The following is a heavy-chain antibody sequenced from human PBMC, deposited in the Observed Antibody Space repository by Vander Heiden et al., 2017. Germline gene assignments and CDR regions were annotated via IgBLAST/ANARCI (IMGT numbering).Heavy chain of an antibody. Sequence: QVQLVQSGAEVKKPGASVKVSCRASGYTFTRYDITWLRQATGQGLEWMGRVNPISGGTDYAQQFKGRVTMTRNTSINTVYMELSSLRSEDTAVYFCAKDLHCSSPSCATLENDYGMDIWGQGTTVTVSS. D-gene: IGHD2-2*01. J-gene: IGHJ6*02. CDR2: VNPISGGT. CDR3: AKDLHCSSPSCATLENDYGMDI. CDR1: GYTFTRYD. V-gene: IGHV1-8*01.